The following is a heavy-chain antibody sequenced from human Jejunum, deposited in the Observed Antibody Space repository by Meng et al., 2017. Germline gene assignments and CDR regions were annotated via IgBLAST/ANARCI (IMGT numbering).Heavy chain of an antibody. D-gene: IGHD3-10*01. J-gene: IGHJ2*01. CDR1: GRYLISDTHF. CDR2: IIYSGAT. Sequence: QVTEVGQDLVKPQQTRSLSCNGFGRYLISDTHFANWNGQQPGKGPEWIGFIIYSGATYHSPSLRGRVTMSVDTTKNQFSLRLNSVTAEDTAVYYCARDGHFGKSLQRNFDLWGRGTLVTVSS. V-gene: IGHV4-31*02. CDR3: ARDGHFGKSLQRNFDL.